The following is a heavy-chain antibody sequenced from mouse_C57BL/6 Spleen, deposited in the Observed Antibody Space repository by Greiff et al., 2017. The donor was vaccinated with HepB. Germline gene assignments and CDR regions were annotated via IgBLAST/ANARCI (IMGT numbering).Heavy chain of an antibody. J-gene: IGHJ1*03. Sequence: VQLQQSGTELVKPGASVKLSCKASGYTFTSYWMHWVKQRPGQGLEWIGNINPSNGGTNYNEKFKSKATLTVDKSSSTAYMQLSSLTSEDSAVYYCARTTTGVAHWYFDVWGTGTTVTVSS. CDR2: INPSNGGT. D-gene: IGHD1-1*01. CDR3: ARTTTGVAHWYFDV. V-gene: IGHV1-53*01. CDR1: GYTFTSYW.